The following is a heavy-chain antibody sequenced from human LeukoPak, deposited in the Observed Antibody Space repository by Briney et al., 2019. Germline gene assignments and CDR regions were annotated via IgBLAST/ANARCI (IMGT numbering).Heavy chain of an antibody. Sequence: PSETLSLTCAVYSGSFSGYYWNWIRQPPGKRLEWIGEIYHSGSTNYNPSLKSRVTISVDTSKNQFSLKLRSVTAADTAVYYCARRSHYSTSSGASAWGQGTLVTVSS. J-gene: IGHJ5*02. D-gene: IGHD6-6*01. CDR1: SGSFSGYY. CDR3: ARRSHYSTSSGASA. CDR2: IYHSGST. V-gene: IGHV4-34*01.